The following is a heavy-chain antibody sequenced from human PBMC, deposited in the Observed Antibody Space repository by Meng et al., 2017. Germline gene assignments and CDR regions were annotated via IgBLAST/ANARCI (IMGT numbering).Heavy chain of an antibody. CDR3: AKDSGDYAVSWFDP. V-gene: IGHV3-23*01. D-gene: IGHD4-17*01. CDR2: ISGSGGST. CDR1: GFTFSSYA. Sequence: GESLKISCAASGFTFSSYAMSWVRQAPGKGLEWVSAISGSGGSTYYADSVKGRFTISRDNSKNTLYLQMNRLRAEDTDVYYCAKDSGDYAVSWFDPWGQGTRVTVSS. J-gene: IGHJ5*01.